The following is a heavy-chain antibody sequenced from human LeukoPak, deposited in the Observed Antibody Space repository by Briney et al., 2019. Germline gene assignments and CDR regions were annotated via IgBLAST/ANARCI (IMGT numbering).Heavy chain of an antibody. D-gene: IGHD3-10*01. CDR3: ARDLHFGSGSYPDLPNWFDP. Sequence: ASVKVSCKASGYTFTSYGISWVRQAPGQGLEWMVWISAYNGNTNYAQKLQGRVSMTTDTSTSTAYMELRSLRSDDTAVYYCARDLHFGSGSYPDLPNWFDPWGQGTLVTVSS. CDR2: ISAYNGNT. CDR1: GYTFTSYG. V-gene: IGHV1-18*01. J-gene: IGHJ5*02.